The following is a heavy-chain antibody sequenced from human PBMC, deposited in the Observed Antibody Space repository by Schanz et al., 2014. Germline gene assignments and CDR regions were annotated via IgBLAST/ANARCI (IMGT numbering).Heavy chain of an antibody. CDR2: MNSKTGNT. D-gene: IGHD3-16*01. V-gene: IGHV1-8*01. CDR1: GYTFTSYD. CDR3: TKGRTFGR. Sequence: QVQLVQSGAEVKKPGASVKVSCKASGYTFTSYDINWVRQATGQGLEWMGWMNSKTGNTGYAQRLQGRVTMTRNTSITTAYLELSSLRSGDTAVYYCTKGRTFGRWGQGTLVTGSS. J-gene: IGHJ4*02.